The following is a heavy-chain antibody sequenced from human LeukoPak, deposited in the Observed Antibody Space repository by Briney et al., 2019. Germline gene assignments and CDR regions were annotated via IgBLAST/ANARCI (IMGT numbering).Heavy chain of an antibody. CDR3: ARASQPYCSSTSCYTVPSDY. CDR1: GFTFSSYW. Sequence: GGSLRLSCAASGFTFSSYWMHWVRQAPGKGLEWVANIKQDGSEKYYVDSVKGRFTISRDNAKNSLYLQMNSLRAEDTAVYYCARASQPYCSSTSCYTVPSDYWGQGTLVTVSS. CDR2: IKQDGSEK. V-gene: IGHV3-7*01. J-gene: IGHJ4*02. D-gene: IGHD2-2*02.